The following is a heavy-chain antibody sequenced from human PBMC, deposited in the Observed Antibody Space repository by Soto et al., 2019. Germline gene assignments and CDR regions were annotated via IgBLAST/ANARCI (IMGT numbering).Heavy chain of an antibody. V-gene: IGHV4-34*01. CDR1: GGSFSGYY. CDR2: INHSGST. D-gene: IGHD3-22*01. CDR3: ERRYYDSSGGPDY. Sequence: QVQLQQWGAGLLKPSETLSLTCAVYGGSFSGYYWSWIRQPPRKGLEWIGEINHSGSTNYNPSLKSRVTISVDTSKNQFSLKLSSVTAADTAVYYCERRYYDSSGGPDYWGQGTLVTVSS. J-gene: IGHJ4*02.